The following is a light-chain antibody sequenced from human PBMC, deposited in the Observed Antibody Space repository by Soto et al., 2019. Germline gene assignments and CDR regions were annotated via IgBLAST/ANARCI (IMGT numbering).Light chain of an antibody. V-gene: IGKV1-5*03. CDR3: QQYETFSPWT. Sequence: DIRMTQSPSILSASVGDRVTITCRASQRIDTWLAWYQQKPGTAPKLLIYKATTLQSGVPSRFSGSGSGTEFTLAISSLEPDDFATYYCQQYETFSPWTFGQGTKVEVK. CDR2: KAT. J-gene: IGKJ1*01. CDR1: QRIDTW.